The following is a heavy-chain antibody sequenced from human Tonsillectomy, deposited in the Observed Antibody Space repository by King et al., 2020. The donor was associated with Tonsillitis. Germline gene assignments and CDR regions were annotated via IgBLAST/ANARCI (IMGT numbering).Heavy chain of an antibody. V-gene: IGHV3-23*04. CDR3: AKGSDVGYFDAGDYFDY. Sequence: VQLVESGGGLVQPGGSLRLSCAASGFTFSSYAMSWVRQAPGKGLEWVSAISGSGGSTYYADSVKGRFTISRDNSKNTLYLQMNSLRAEDTAVYYCAKGSDVGYFDAGDYFDYWGQGTLVTVSS. D-gene: IGHD3-9*01. CDR2: ISGSGGST. CDR1: GFTFSSYA. J-gene: IGHJ4*02.